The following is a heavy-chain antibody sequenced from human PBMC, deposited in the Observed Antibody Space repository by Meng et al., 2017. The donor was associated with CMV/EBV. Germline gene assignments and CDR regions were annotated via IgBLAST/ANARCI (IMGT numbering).Heavy chain of an antibody. J-gene: IGHJ3*02. V-gene: IGHV3-21*01. CDR1: GFTVSSNY. CDR3: ARVGSYSPRASGYAFDI. CDR2: ISSSSSYI. D-gene: IGHD1-26*01. Sequence: LSLTCAASGFTVSSNYMSWVRQAPGKGLEWVSSISSSSSYIYYADSVKGRFTISRDNAKNSLYLQMNSLRAEDTAVYYCARVGSYSPRASGYAFDIWGQGTMVTVSS.